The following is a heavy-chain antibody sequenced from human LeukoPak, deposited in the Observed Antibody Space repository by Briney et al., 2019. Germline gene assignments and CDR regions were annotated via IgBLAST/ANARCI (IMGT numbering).Heavy chain of an antibody. Sequence: GGSLRLSCAASGFTCDEYAMHWVRQAPGKGLEWVSLISADGTRTFNVASVKGRFTVSRDNNKNSLYLQMNNLRTEDTALYYCAKDLSSLFNSFNIWGQGTLVTVSS. D-gene: IGHD2/OR15-2a*01. CDR2: ISADGTRT. CDR3: AKDLSSLFNSFNI. V-gene: IGHV3-43*02. CDR1: GFTCDEYA. J-gene: IGHJ3*02.